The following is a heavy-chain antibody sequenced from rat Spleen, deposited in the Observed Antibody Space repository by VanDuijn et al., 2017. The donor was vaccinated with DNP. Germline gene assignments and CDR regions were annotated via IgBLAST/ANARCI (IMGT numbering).Heavy chain of an antibody. CDR3: AKVRTTGIPGFAY. J-gene: IGHJ3*01. V-gene: IGHV5-7*01. CDR1: GFTFSNYN. CDR2: INSDGGRT. D-gene: IGHD1-9*01. Sequence: EVKLVESGGGVVQSGRSLKLSCAASGFTFSNYNMVWIRQAPKKGLEWIASINSDGGRTYYRDSVKGRFTISRDNAETTVYLQMNSLRSEDTATYYCAKVRTTGIPGFAYWGQGTLVTVSS.